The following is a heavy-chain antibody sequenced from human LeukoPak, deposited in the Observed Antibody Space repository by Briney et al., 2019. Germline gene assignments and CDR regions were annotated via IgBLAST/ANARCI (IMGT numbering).Heavy chain of an antibody. CDR1: GGSFSGYY. CDR3: ARDNLLGYGGYSGSYY. CDR2: INHSGST. J-gene: IGHJ4*02. D-gene: IGHD5-12*01. V-gene: IGHV4-34*01. Sequence: SETLSLTCAVYGGSFSGYYWSWIRQPPGKGLEWIGEINHSGSTNYNPSLKSRVTISVDTSKNQFSLKLSSVTAADTAVYYCARDNLLGYGGYSGSYYWGQGTLVTVSS.